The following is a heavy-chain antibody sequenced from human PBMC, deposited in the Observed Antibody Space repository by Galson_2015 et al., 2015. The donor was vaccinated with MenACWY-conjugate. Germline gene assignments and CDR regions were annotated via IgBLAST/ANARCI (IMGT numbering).Heavy chain of an antibody. D-gene: IGHD3-22*01. CDR3: APMIVVVITSDASDI. Sequence: SLRLSCAASGFTFSSYAMSWVRQAPGKGLEWVSAISGSGGSTYYADSVKGRFTISRDNSKNTLYLQMNSLRAEDTAVYYCAPMIVVVITSDASDIWGQGTMVTVSS. CDR2: ISGSGGST. CDR1: GFTFSSYA. J-gene: IGHJ3*02. V-gene: IGHV3-23*01.